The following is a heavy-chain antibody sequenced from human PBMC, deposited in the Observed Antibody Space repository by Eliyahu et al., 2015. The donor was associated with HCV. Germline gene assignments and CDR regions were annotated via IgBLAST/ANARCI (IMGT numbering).Heavy chain of an antibody. CDR1: GYTFTSYY. J-gene: IGHJ6*02. CDR3: ARDSPYSGSYYYGMDV. CDR2: INPSGGST. D-gene: IGHD1-26*01. Sequence: QVQLVQSGAEVKKPGASVKVSCKASGYTFTSYYMHWVRQAPGQGLEWMGIINPSGGSTSYAQKFQGRVTMTRDTSTSTVYMELSSLRSEDTAVYYCARDSPYSGSYYYGMDVWGQGTTVTVSS. V-gene: IGHV1-46*01.